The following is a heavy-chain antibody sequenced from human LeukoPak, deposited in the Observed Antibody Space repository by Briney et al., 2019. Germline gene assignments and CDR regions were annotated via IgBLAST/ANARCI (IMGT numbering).Heavy chain of an antibody. J-gene: IGHJ4*02. D-gene: IGHD3-16*01. Sequence: GGSLRLSCAASGFTLDDYAMHWVRQAPGKGLEWVSGISWNSGSIGYADSVKGRFTISRDNAKNSLYLQMNSLRAEDTALYYCAKAAFGQPPDYWGQGTLVTVSS. V-gene: IGHV3-9*01. CDR1: GFTLDDYA. CDR2: ISWNSGSI. CDR3: AKAAFGQPPDY.